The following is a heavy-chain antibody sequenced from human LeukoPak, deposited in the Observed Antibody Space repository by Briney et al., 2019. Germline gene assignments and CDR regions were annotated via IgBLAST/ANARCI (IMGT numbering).Heavy chain of an antibody. Sequence: SETLSLTCTVSDDSFTDYFWSWIRQPPGKGLECIAHVHYSGSTKSSPSLRSRVTTSVDTSKKQFSLKLSSVTAADAAVYYCARHDIRGFYSLFYWGRGTLVTVSS. J-gene: IGHJ4*02. CDR3: ARHDIRGFYSLFY. D-gene: IGHD3-22*01. CDR1: DDSFTDYF. CDR2: VHYSGST. V-gene: IGHV4-59*08.